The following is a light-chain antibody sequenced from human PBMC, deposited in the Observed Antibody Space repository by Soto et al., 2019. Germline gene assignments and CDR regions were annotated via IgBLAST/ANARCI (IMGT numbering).Light chain of an antibody. J-gene: IGKJ4*01. CDR2: GAF. CDR1: QSVSYN. V-gene: IGKV3-15*01. CDR3: QQYKNRPPHT. Sequence: EIVMTQSPATLSVSPGETATLSCRASQSVSYNLAWYQQKPGQGPRLLIYGAFTRATGIPARFSGSGPGTEFTPTISRLQAEDFGVYYCQQYKNRPPHTFGGGTKVEIK.